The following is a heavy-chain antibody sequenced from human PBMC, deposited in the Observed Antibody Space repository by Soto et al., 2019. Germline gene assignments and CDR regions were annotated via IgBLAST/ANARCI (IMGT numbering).Heavy chain of an antibody. J-gene: IGHJ4*02. D-gene: IGHD3-10*01. CDR2: VIHSGST. CDR1: GGSFSCYY. Sequence: SETLSLTCAVYGGSFSCYYWGWIRQPPGKGLEWIGEVIHSGSTNYSPSLKSRVTISLDTSKNQFSLNLNSVTAADTAVYYCAGAFSGSGSYYFDYWAQGTLVTVSS. CDR3: AGAFSGSGSYYFDY. V-gene: IGHV4-34*12.